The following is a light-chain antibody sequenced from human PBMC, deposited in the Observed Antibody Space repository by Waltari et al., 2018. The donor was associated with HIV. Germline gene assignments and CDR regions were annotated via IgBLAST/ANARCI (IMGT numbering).Light chain of an antibody. V-gene: IGLV7-43*01. CDR2: GTT. CDR1: TGAVTSGYS. Sequence: QTVVTQEPSLTVSPGGTVTLTCASITGAVTSGYSPNWFQQKPGQAPRALIYGTTNKHSVAPARCSGSLRGGKAALTLSGVRPEDEAEYYCLLYYGGAWVFGGGTKLTVL. J-gene: IGLJ3*02. CDR3: LLYYGGAWV.